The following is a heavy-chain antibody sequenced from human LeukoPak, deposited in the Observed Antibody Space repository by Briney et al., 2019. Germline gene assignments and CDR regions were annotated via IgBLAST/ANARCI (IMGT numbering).Heavy chain of an antibody. Sequence: PSETLSLTXTVSGGSIGSSSYYWGWICQPPGKGLQWIGSIYYSGSTYYNPSLKSRVTISVDTSKNQFSLKLSSVTAADTAVYYCARHLRGGIFGFDYWGQGTLVTVSS. J-gene: IGHJ4*02. CDR1: GGSIGSSSYY. D-gene: IGHD3-3*01. V-gene: IGHV4-39*01. CDR3: ARHLRGGIFGFDY. CDR2: IYYSGST.